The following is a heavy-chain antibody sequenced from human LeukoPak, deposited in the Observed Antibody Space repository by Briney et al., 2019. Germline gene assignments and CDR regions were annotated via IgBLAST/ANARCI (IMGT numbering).Heavy chain of an antibody. Sequence: GGSLRLSCAASGFTFSSYSMNWVRQAPGKGLEWVSVIYSGGSTYYADSVKGRFTISRDKSKNTLYLQMNSLRAEDTAVYYCARDTSGSYYFDYWGQGTLVTVSS. J-gene: IGHJ4*02. CDR2: IYSGGST. CDR3: ARDTSGSYYFDY. CDR1: GFTFSSYS. D-gene: IGHD1-26*01. V-gene: IGHV3-66*02.